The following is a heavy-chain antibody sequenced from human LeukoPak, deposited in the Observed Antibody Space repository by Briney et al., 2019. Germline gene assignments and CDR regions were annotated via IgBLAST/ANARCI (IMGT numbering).Heavy chain of an antibody. Sequence: GRSLRLSCTASGFTFGDYSMSWVRQAPGKGLEWVGFIKSKAFGGATEYAASVKGRFTISRDDSKSIAYLQMNSLKTEDTAVYYCSRDGGYYYYGMDVWGQGTTVPVSS. CDR1: GFTFGDYS. D-gene: IGHD3-16*01. CDR3: SRDGGYYYYGMDV. J-gene: IGHJ6*02. CDR2: IKSKAFGGAT. V-gene: IGHV3-49*04.